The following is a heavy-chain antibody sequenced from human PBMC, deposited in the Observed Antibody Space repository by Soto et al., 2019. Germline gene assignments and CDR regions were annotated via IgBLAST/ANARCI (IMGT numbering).Heavy chain of an antibody. Sequence: QEQLVESGGGLVKPGGSLRLSCAASGFTFSDSYMSWVRQAPGKGLEWVAYISGSSGYTGYADSVKGRFTISRDNAKNLLYLQMNSLRAEHTAVYYCAKDRGGYGPPDVWGQGTTVTVSS. CDR3: AKDRGGYGPPDV. CDR1: GFTFSDSY. J-gene: IGHJ6*02. V-gene: IGHV3-11*06. D-gene: IGHD3-10*01. CDR2: ISGSSGYT.